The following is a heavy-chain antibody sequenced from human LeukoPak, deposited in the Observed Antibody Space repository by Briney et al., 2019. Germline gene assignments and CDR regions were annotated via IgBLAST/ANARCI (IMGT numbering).Heavy chain of an antibody. D-gene: IGHD2-2*01. CDR3: ARNIYCSSTSCMLDP. Sequence: GASVKVSCKASGYTFTSYGISWVRQAPGQGLEWMGWIITYNGNTNYAQKLQGRVTMTTDTSTSTAYMELRSLRSDDTAMYYCARNIYCSSTSCMLDPWGQGTLVTVSS. CDR1: GYTFTSYG. V-gene: IGHV1-18*01. J-gene: IGHJ5*02. CDR2: IITYNGNT.